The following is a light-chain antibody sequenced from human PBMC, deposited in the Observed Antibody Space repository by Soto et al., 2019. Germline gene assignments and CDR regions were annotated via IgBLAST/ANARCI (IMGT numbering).Light chain of an antibody. CDR3: QQRVNWPLT. Sequence: EIVLTQSPATLSLSPGEGATLSCRASQSISMYLVWYQQKPGQAPRLLIYDASNRATGIPARFSGSGSGTDFTLTISSLEPEDFAVYYCQQRVNWPLTFGGGTKVAI. J-gene: IGKJ4*01. CDR2: DAS. V-gene: IGKV3-11*01. CDR1: QSISMY.